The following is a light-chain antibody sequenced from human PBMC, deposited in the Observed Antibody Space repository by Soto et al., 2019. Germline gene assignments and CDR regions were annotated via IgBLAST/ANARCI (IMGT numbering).Light chain of an antibody. Sequence: QSALTQPASVSGSPGQSITISCTGTSSDVGSYNLVSWYQQHPGKAPKLMIYEVSKRPSEVSNRFSGSKSGNTASLTISGLQAEDEADYYCCSYAGSSTLVFGTGTKLTVL. CDR1: SSDVGSYNL. CDR3: CSYAGSSTLV. J-gene: IGLJ1*01. V-gene: IGLV2-23*02. CDR2: EVS.